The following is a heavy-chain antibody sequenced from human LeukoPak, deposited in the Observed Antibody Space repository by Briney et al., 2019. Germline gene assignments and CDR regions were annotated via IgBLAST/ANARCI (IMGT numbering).Heavy chain of an antibody. D-gene: IGHD3-10*01. CDR3: AKSYGSGSYFDY. CDR2: ISWNSGSI. V-gene: IGHV3-9*01. CDR1: GFTFDDYA. Sequence: GGSLRLSCAASGFTFDDYAMHWVRQAPGKGLEWVSGISWNSGSIGYADSVKGRFTISRDNAKNSLYLQMNSLRAEDTASYYCAKSYGSGSYFDYWGQGTLVTVSS. J-gene: IGHJ4*02.